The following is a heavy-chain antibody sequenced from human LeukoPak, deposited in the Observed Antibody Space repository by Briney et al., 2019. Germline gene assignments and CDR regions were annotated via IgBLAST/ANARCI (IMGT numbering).Heavy chain of an antibody. CDR3: ARSGPNCSSTSCYTPLGMDV. CDR2: IYYSRST. Sequence: SQTLSLTCTVSSGSISSGGYYWSWIRQHPGKGLEWIGYIYYSRSTYYNPSLKSRVTISVDTSKNQFSLKLSSVTAADTAVYYCARSGPNCSSTSCYTPLGMDVWGKGTTVTVSS. J-gene: IGHJ6*03. D-gene: IGHD2-2*02. CDR1: SGSISSGGYY. V-gene: IGHV4-31*03.